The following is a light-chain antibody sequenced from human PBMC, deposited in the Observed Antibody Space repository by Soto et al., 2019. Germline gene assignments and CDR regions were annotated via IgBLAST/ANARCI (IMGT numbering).Light chain of an antibody. J-gene: IGKJ3*01. CDR2: GAS. V-gene: IGKV3-20*01. Sequence: EIVLTQSPGTLSLSPGERATLSCRASQSVSSSYLAWYQQKPGQAPRLLIYGASSRATGIPDRFSGSGSGADFTLTSSRLEPEDFAVYYCQQYGSSPRFTFGPGTQVDIK. CDR3: QQYGSSPRFT. CDR1: QSVSSSY.